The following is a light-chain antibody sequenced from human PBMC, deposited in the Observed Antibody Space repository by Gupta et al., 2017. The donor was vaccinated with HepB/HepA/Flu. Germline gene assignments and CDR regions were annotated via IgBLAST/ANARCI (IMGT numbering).Light chain of an antibody. CDR1: SSDVGSYNL. CDR2: DVS. V-gene: IGLV2-23*02. Sequence: QSALTQPASVSGSPGQSITISCTGTSSDVGSYNLVSWYQQHPGKAPKLMMYDVSKRPSGVSNRFSGSKSGKTASLTIYGLQAEDEADYYCCSCEGSSTYDVGGTGTKVPVL. CDR3: CSCEGSSTYDV. J-gene: IGLJ1*01.